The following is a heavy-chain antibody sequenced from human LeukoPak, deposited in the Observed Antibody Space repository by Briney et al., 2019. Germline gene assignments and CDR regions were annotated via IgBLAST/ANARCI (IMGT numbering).Heavy chain of an antibody. V-gene: IGHV4-39*07. D-gene: IGHD6-13*01. CDR2: LYYSGNT. J-gene: IGHJ4*02. Sequence: SETLSLTCTVSGGSISSSSYYWGWIRQPPGKGLEWIGSLYYSGNTYYNPSLKSRVAISVDTSKDQFSLNLTSVTAADTAVYYCALDSSSWGFDYWGQGALVTVSS. CDR3: ALDSSSWGFDY. CDR1: GGSISSSSYY.